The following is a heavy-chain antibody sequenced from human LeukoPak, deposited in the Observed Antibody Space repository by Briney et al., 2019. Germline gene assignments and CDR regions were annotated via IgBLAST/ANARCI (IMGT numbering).Heavy chain of an antibody. CDR1: GGSVSSGSYY. CDR3: ARVIAGAVAGIY. J-gene: IGHJ4*02. V-gene: IGHV4-61*01. Sequence: PSETLSLTCTVSGGSVSSGSYYWSWIRQPPGKGLEWIGYIYYSGSTNYNPSLKSRVTISVDTSKNRFSLKLSSVTAADTAVYYCARVIAGAVAGIYWGQGTLVTVSS. D-gene: IGHD6-19*01. CDR2: IYYSGST.